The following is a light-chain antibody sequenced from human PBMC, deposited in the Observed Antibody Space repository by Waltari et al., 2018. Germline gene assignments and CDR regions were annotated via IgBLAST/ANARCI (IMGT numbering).Light chain of an antibody. Sequence: DIVMTQSPDSLAVSLGEGASIYCTSNQNSHTSDNEKHLAWYQKKPGQPPRLLIFGASTLETGVPDRFSGSGSGADFSLTISGLQPEDVAVYYCEQYYTTPFTFGQGTKVEIK. J-gene: IGKJ2*01. CDR2: GAS. CDR1: QNSHTSDNEKH. V-gene: IGKV4-1*01. CDR3: EQYYTTPFT.